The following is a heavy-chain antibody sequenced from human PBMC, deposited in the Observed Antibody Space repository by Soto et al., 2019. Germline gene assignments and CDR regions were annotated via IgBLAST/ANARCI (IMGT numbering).Heavy chain of an antibody. J-gene: IGHJ5*01. V-gene: IGHV4-34*01. CDR1: GGSFGDHY. CDR3: ARGVGGYSYGGLDS. Sequence: SETLSLTCAVYGGSFGDHYWSWIRQTPGKGLEWIGEINHSGSTNYNPSFKSRVTIPVDTSMTQFYLYLSSVTAADTAVIYCARGVGGYSYGGLDSWGQGTLVTVSS. CDR2: INHSGST. D-gene: IGHD5-18*01.